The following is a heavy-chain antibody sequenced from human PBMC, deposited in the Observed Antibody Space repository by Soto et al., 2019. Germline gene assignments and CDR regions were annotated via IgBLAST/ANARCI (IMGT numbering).Heavy chain of an antibody. CDR3: ARGRVIVVVVAATPAPRYYYYMDV. J-gene: IGHJ6*03. CDR2: INHSGST. Sequence: SETLSLTCAVYGGSFSGYYWSWIRQPPGKGLEWIGEINHSGSTNYNPSLKSRVTISVDTSKNQFSLKLSSVTAADTAVYYCARGRVIVVVVAATPAPRYYYYMDVWGKGTTVTVSS. D-gene: IGHD2-15*01. CDR1: GGSFSGYY. V-gene: IGHV4-34*01.